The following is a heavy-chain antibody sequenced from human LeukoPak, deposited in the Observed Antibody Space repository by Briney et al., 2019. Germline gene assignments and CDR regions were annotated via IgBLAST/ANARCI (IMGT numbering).Heavy chain of an antibody. CDR1: GFTFSGSA. D-gene: IGHD3-10*01. CDR2: IRSKANSYAT. CDR3: TRAPITLVVPDY. V-gene: IGHV3-73*01. Sequence: GGSLRLSCAASGFTFSGSAMHWVRQASGKGLEWVGRIRSKANSYATAYAASVEGRVTISRDDSKNTAYLQMNSLKTEDTAVYYCTRAPITLVVPDYWGKGTLVTVSS. J-gene: IGHJ4*02.